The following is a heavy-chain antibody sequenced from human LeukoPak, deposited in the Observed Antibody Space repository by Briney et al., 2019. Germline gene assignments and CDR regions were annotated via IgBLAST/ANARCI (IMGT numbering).Heavy chain of an antibody. Sequence: PGRSLRLSCAASGFTFSSYGMHWVRQAPGKGLEWVSSISRSSTFIYYADSVKGRFTISRDNAKNSLYLQMNSLRAEDTAVYYCARDQSSYDDIVTGYLFYYTMDVWGQGTTVTASS. J-gene: IGHJ6*02. V-gene: IGHV3-21*01. CDR1: GFTFSSYG. CDR3: ARDQSSYDDIVTGYLFYYTMDV. D-gene: IGHD3-9*01. CDR2: ISRSSTFI.